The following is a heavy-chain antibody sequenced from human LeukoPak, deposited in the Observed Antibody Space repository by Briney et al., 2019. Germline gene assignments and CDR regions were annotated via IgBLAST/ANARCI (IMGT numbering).Heavy chain of an antibody. J-gene: IGHJ4*02. D-gene: IGHD1-1*01. CDR3: AVLPTPPNWNDGH. V-gene: IGHV3-43*01. CDR1: GFTFDDYT. CDR2: IGWNGDNT. Sequence: GGSLRLSCAASGFTFDDYTMHWVRQAPGKGLEWVSHIGWNGDNTDYADSVKGRFTISRDNSKKTLYLQMNRLRTEDTAFYYCAVLPTPPNWNDGHWDQGTLVTVSS.